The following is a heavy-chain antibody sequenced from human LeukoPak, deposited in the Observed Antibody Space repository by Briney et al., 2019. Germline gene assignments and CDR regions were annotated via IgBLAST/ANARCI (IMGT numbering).Heavy chain of an antibody. D-gene: IGHD1-26*01. J-gene: IGHJ6*02. V-gene: IGHV3-43*02. CDR3: ATWAFYHSLDV. CDR1: GFTFDAYA. CDR2: INKDDSAT. Sequence: GGSLRLSCEASGFTFDAYAMHWVRQAPGKGLEWVSLINKDDSATYYADSVKGRFTISRDNSKNSLYLQMNSLRSEDTALYYCATWAFYHSLDVWGQGTTVTVSS.